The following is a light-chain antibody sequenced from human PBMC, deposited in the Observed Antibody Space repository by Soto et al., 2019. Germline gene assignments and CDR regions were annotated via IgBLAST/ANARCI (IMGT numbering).Light chain of an antibody. J-gene: IGKJ2*01. CDR2: ETS. CDR3: QQYGSSPYT. CDR1: QSFANNY. Sequence: EIVLTQSPGTVSLSPGKRAILSCRASQSFANNYFAWYQQKPGQAPRLLIYETSSRATGIPDRFSGGGSGTDFTLTISRLEPEDFAVYYCQQYGSSPYTFGQGTKLEIK. V-gene: IGKV3-20*01.